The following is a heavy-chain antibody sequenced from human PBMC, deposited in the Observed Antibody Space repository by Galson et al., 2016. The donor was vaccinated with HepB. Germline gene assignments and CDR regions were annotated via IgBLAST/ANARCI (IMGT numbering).Heavy chain of an antibody. Sequence: SLRLSCAASGFVFSDYDMYWVRQVTGKGLEWVSAIGTLRDTLYADSVEGRVTISRANAEKALYLQMASLTVGDMAVYYCARVAWGSGYIRGSVDLSGRGTSFRENFVVFLYLRLGSSAWGDTAVYYCGTVAWGSGYIGGYVELWGRGTLVTGSS. CDR1: GFVFSDYD. J-gene: IGHJ2*01. V-gene: IGHV3-13*04. D-gene: IGHD5-18*01. CDR2: IGTLRDT. CDR3: ARVAWGSGYIRGSVDLSGRGTSFRENFVVFLYLRLGSSAWGDTAVYYCGTVAWGSGYIGGYVEL.